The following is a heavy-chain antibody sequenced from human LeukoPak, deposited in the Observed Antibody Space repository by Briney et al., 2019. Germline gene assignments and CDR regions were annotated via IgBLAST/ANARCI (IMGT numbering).Heavy chain of an antibody. J-gene: IGHJ6*03. V-gene: IGHV1-69*06. D-gene: IGHD5-12*01. Sequence: GASVKVSCKASGGTFSSYAISWVRQAPGQGLEWMGGIIPIFGTANYAQKFQGRVTITADKSTSTAYMELSSLRSEDTAVYYCARDRERHSGYNLIAHYYYYYMDVWGKGTTVTVSS. CDR2: IIPIFGTA. CDR3: ARDRERHSGYNLIAHYYYYYMDV. CDR1: GGTFSSYA.